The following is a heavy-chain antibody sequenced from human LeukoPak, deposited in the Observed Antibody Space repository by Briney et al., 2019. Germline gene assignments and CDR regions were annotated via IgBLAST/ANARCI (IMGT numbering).Heavy chain of an antibody. D-gene: IGHD5-18*01. J-gene: IGHJ4*02. CDR3: AKEGTAMASSYFDY. Sequence: GGSLRLSCAASGFTFSSYSMNWVRQAPGKGLEWVSSISSSSSYIYYADSVKGRFTISRDNAKNSLYLQMNSLRAEDTAVYYCAKEGTAMASSYFDYWGQGTLITVSS. CDR1: GFTFSSYS. CDR2: ISSSSSYI. V-gene: IGHV3-21*01.